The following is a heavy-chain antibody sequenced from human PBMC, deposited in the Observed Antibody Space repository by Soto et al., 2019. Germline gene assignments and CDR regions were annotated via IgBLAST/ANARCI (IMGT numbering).Heavy chain of an antibody. CDR2: ITRTDST. J-gene: IGHJ4*02. CDR3: AKASDIVVVVSTDGFDY. CDR1: GFTFSNYA. D-gene: IGHD2-15*01. Sequence: GGSLRLSCTASGFTFSNYAMSWVRQAPGKGLEWVSAITRTDSTYYADSVKGRFTISRDNSRNTLYLQMNSLRAEDTAVYYCAKASDIVVVVSTDGFDYWGQGTLVTVSS. V-gene: IGHV3-23*01.